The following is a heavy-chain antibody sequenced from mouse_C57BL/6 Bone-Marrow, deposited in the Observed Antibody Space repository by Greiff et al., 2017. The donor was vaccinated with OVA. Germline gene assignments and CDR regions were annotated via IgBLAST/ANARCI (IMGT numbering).Heavy chain of an antibody. V-gene: IGHV1-19*01. J-gene: IGHJ3*01. CDR2: INPYNGGT. Sequence: EVKLVESGPVLVKPGASVKMSCKASGYTFTDYYMNWVKQSHGKSLEWIGVINPYNGGTSYNQKFKGKATLTVDKSSSTAYMELNSLTSEDSAVYYCARRAVVAPFAYWGQGTLVTVSA. D-gene: IGHD1-1*01. CDR3: ARRAVVAPFAY. CDR1: GYTFTDYY.